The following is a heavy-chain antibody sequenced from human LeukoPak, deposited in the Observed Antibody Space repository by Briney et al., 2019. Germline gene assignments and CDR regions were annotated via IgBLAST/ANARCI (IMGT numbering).Heavy chain of an antibody. CDR1: GYTFTGYY. Sequence: SVKVSCKASGYTFTGYYMHWVRQAPGQGLEWMGWIIPILGIANYAQKFQGRVTITADKSTSTAYMELSSLRSEDTAVYYCARRSDGLTGDLFYFDYWGQGTLVTVSS. CDR2: IIPILGIA. D-gene: IGHD7-27*01. J-gene: IGHJ4*02. CDR3: ARRSDGLTGDLFYFDY. V-gene: IGHV1-69*10.